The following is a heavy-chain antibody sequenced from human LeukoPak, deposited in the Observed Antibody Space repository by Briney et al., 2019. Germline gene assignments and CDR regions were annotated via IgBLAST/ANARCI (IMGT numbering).Heavy chain of an antibody. J-gene: IGHJ3*02. Sequence: GGSLRLSCAASGFTFSSYVMHWVRQAPGKGLEYVSGISSNGDSTHYVSSAKDRFTISRDNSKNTLYLQMGSLRAEDMAVYYCAREGHSSGHCGAFDIWGQGTMVTVSS. V-gene: IGHV3-64*01. CDR1: GFTFSSYV. CDR3: AREGHSSGHCGAFDI. CDR2: ISSNGDST. D-gene: IGHD3-22*01.